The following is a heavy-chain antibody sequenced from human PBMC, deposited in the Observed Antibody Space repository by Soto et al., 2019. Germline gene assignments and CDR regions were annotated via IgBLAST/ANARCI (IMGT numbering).Heavy chain of an antibody. D-gene: IGHD1-1*01. CDR3: VRPSHPGTAATTSADV. V-gene: IGHV3-23*01. J-gene: IGHJ6*02. CDR1: GFTFSSYA. Sequence: GGSLRLSCAASGFTFSSYAMSWVRQAPGKGLEWVSAISGSGGSTYYADSVKGRFTISRDNSKNTLYLQMNSLRAEDTAVYYCVRPSHPGTAATTSADVWGQGTTVTVSS. CDR2: ISGSGGST.